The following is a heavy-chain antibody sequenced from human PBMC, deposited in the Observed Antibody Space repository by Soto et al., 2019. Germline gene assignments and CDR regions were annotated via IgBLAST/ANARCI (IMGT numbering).Heavy chain of an antibody. V-gene: IGHV4-59*01. CDR2: IYYSGST. Sequence: SETLSLTCTVSGGSISSYYWSWIRQPPGKGLEWIGYIYYSGSTNYSPSLKSRVTISVDTSKNQFSLKLSSVTAADTAVYYCARSYYYGSGSYYNLIDYWGQGTLVTVSS. CDR1: GGSISSYY. J-gene: IGHJ4*02. D-gene: IGHD3-10*01. CDR3: ARSYYYGSGSYYNLIDY.